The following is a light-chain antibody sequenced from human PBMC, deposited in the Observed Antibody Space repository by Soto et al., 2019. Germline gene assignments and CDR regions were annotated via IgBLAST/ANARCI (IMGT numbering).Light chain of an antibody. Sequence: QSVLTQPPSASGTPGQRVTISCSGSSSNIGSNYVYWYQQLPGTPPKLLIYWNNHRPSGVPDRFSGSKSGTSASLAISGLRSEDEADYYCAAWDASLSGRVFGGGTKLTVL. CDR2: WNN. CDR3: AAWDASLSGRV. V-gene: IGLV1-47*01. J-gene: IGLJ2*01. CDR1: SSNIGSNY.